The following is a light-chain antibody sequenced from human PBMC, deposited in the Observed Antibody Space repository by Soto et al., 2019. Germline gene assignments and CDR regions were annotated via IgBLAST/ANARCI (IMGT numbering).Light chain of an antibody. CDR3: QSYDSSLSGYV. CDR2: ANT. Sequence: QSVLTQPPSVSGAPGQRVTISCTGSSSNIGAGYDVHWYQHLPGTAPKLLIYANTNRPSGVPDRFSGFKSGTSASLAITGLRAEDEADYYCQSYDSSLSGYVFGTGTRVTVL. J-gene: IGLJ1*01. V-gene: IGLV1-40*01. CDR1: SSNIGAGYD.